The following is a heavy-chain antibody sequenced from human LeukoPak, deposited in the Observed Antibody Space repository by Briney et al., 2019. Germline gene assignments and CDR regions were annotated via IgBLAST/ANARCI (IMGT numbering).Heavy chain of an antibody. CDR3: ARDLGRIAAAGTLGY. D-gene: IGHD6-13*01. CDR1: GFTFSDYY. CDR2: ISSSSSYI. Sequence: GGSLRLSCAASGFTFSDYYMSWIRQAPGKGLEWVSSISSSSSYIYYADSVKGRFTISRDNAKNSLYLQMNSPRAEDTAVYYCARDLGRIAAAGTLGYWGQGTLVTVSS. V-gene: IGHV3-11*06. J-gene: IGHJ4*02.